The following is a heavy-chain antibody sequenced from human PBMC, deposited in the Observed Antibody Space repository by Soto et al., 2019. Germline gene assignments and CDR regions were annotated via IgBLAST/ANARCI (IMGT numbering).Heavy chain of an antibody. D-gene: IGHD6-13*01. J-gene: IGHJ4*02. CDR2: ISGGGGST. CDR3: AKGTAAGTVYFDY. Sequence: GGSLRLSCAASGFTFSNYAMSWVRQAPGKGLEWVSVISGGGGSTYYADSVKGRFTISRDNSKNTLYLQMNSLRVEDTAVYYCAKGTAAGTVYFDYWGQGTLVTVSS. V-gene: IGHV3-23*01. CDR1: GFTFSNYA.